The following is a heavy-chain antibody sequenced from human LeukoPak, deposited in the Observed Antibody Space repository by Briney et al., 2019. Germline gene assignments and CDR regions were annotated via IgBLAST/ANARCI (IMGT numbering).Heavy chain of an antibody. J-gene: IGHJ5*02. V-gene: IGHV4-39*07. CDR3: ATGAAA. CDR2: IDYSGST. CDR1: RGSISSSSYY. D-gene: IGHD6-13*01. Sequence: SETLSLTCTVSRGSISSSSYYWGWIRQPPGKGLEWIGSIDYSGSTYYNPSLKSRVTISVDTSKNQFSLKLSSVTAADTAVYYCATGAAAWGQGILVTVSS.